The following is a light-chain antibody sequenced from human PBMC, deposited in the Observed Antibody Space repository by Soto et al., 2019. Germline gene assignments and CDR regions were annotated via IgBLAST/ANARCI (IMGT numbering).Light chain of an antibody. V-gene: IGKV1D-16*01. CDR3: QQFRSFPIT. Sequence: DIQITHSPSSLSASVGYRVTITSRASQDIGSHLAWYQQKPEKAPKSLIYFASTLQSGVPSRFSASGSGTDFTLTISSLQPEDFATYYCQQFRSFPITFGQGTRLEIK. CDR1: QDIGSH. J-gene: IGKJ5*01. CDR2: FAS.